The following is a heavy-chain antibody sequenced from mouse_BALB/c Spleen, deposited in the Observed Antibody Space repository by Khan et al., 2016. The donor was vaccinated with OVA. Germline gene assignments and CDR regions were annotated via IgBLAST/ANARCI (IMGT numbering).Heavy chain of an antibody. CDR3: ARVGNYWYFDV. Sequence: QIQLVQSGPELKKPGETVKISCKASGYTFTNYGMTWVKQAPGKGLKWMGWINTYTGEPTYADDFKGRFAFSLETSATTASFQITNLKNEDTATYFCARVGNYWYFDVWGAGTTVTVSS. CDR1: GYTFTNYG. D-gene: IGHD2-1*01. J-gene: IGHJ1*01. V-gene: IGHV9-3-1*01. CDR2: INTYTGEP.